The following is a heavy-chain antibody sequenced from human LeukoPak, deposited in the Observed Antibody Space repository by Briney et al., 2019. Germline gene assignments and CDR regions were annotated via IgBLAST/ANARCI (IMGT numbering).Heavy chain of an antibody. Sequence: ASVKVSCKASGYTFTSYGISWVRQAPGQGLEWMGWISGYNGNTGYAQKFQGRVTMTMDPSISTAYMELSSLRSEDTAVYYCARRSDDYDSSAYYHWGQGTLVTVSS. V-gene: IGHV1-18*01. J-gene: IGHJ4*02. D-gene: IGHD3-22*01. CDR1: GYTFTSYG. CDR3: ARRSDDYDSSAYYH. CDR2: ISGYNGNT.